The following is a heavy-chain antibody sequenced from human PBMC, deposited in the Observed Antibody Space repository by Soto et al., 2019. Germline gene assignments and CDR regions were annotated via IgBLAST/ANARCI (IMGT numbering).Heavy chain of an antibody. CDR1: GFTFDDYG. Sequence: PGGSLRLSCAASGFTFDDYGMSWVRQAPGKGLEWVSGINWNGGSTGYADSVKGRFTISRDNAKNSLYLQMNSLRAEDTALYYSARESQYSYGYSYLYLGMDVWGQGTTVTVSS. V-gene: IGHV3-20*04. CDR3: ARESQYSYGYSYLYLGMDV. CDR2: INWNGGST. D-gene: IGHD5-18*01. J-gene: IGHJ6*02.